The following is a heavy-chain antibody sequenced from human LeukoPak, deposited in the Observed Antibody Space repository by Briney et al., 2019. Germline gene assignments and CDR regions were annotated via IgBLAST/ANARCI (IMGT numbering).Heavy chain of an antibody. J-gene: IGHJ5*02. CDR1: GGSISSYY. V-gene: IGHV4-59*01. CDR3: ARVCYGDYDWFDP. CDR2: IYYSGST. Sequence: SETLSLTCTVSGGSISSYYWSWIRQPPGKGLEWIGYIYYSGSTNYNPSLKSRVTISVDASKNQFSLKLSSVTAADTAVYYCARVCYGDYDWFDPWGQGTLVTVSS. D-gene: IGHD4-17*01.